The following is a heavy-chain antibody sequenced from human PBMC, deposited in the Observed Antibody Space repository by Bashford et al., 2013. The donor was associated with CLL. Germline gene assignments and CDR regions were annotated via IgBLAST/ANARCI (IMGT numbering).Heavy chain of an antibody. CDR3: ASDRNGMDV. CDR2: ISSSSSI. CDR1: ASTFTTYS. V-gene: IGHV3-21*01. Sequence: GSLRPLLYTPLASTFTTYSMERRVRPRRTRGRGWRWVSSISSSSSIYYADSVRGRFTISRDNAKNSLYLQMNSLRAEDTAVYYCASDRNGMDVWGQGTTVTVSS. J-gene: IGHJ6*02.